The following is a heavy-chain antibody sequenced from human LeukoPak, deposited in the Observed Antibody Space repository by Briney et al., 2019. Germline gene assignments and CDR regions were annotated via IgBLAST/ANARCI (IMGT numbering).Heavy chain of an antibody. J-gene: IGHJ4*02. CDR1: GYTFTSYY. CDR3: ARVDAGYGGNSPDFDY. V-gene: IGHV1-46*01. CDR2: INPSGGST. Sequence: ASVKVFCKASGYTFTSYYMHWVRQAPGQGLEWMGIINPSGGSTSYAQKFQGRVTMTRDMSTSTVYMELSSLRSEDTAVYYCARVDAGYGGNSPDFDYWGQGTLVTVSS. D-gene: IGHD4-23*01.